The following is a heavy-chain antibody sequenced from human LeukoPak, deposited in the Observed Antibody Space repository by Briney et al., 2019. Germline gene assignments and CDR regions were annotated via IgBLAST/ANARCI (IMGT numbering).Heavy chain of an antibody. CDR1: GFAFSDYY. CDR3: ARAPRHYDFWSGYYGYYFDY. V-gene: IGHV3-7*01. Sequence: GGSLRLSCAASGFAFSDYYMSWIRQAPGKGLEWVANIKQDGSEKYYVDSVKGRFTISRDNAKDSLYLQMNSLRAEDTAVYYCARAPRHYDFWSGYYGYYFDYWGQGTLVTVSS. CDR2: IKQDGSEK. J-gene: IGHJ4*02. D-gene: IGHD3-3*01.